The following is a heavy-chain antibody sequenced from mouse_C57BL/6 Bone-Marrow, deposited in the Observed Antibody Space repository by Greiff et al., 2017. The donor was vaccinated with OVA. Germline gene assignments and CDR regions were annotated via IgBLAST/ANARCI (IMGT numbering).Heavy chain of an antibody. CDR1: GFTFSSYG. J-gene: IGHJ2*01. CDR2: ISSGGSYT. CDR3: ARGDYYYYALVLFDY. Sequence: EVQLVESGGDLVKPGGSLKLSCAASGFTFSSYGMSWVRQTPDKRLEWVATISSGGSYTYYPDSVKGRFTISRDNAKNTLYLQMSSLKSEDTAMYYCARGDYYYYALVLFDYWDQGTTLTVSS. V-gene: IGHV5-6*01. D-gene: IGHD1-1*01.